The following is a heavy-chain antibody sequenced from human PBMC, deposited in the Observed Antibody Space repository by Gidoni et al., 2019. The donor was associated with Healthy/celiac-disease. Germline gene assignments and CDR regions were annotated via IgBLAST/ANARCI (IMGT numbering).Heavy chain of an antibody. CDR1: GGTFSSYA. Sequence: QVQLVQSGAEVKKPGSSVKVSCKASGGTFSSYAISWVRQAPGQGLEWMGRIIPILGIANYAQKFQGRVTITADKSTSTAYMELSSLRSEDTAVYYCARERNYDYVWGSYHRGADFDYWGQGTLVTVSS. J-gene: IGHJ4*02. D-gene: IGHD3-16*02. CDR2: IIPILGIA. CDR3: ARERNYDYVWGSYHRGADFDY. V-gene: IGHV1-69*04.